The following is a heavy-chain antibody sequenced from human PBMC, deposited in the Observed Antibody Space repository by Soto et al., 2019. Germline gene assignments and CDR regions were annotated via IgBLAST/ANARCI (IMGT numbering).Heavy chain of an antibody. D-gene: IGHD3-3*01. CDR1: GFTFSSAW. CDR2: IKSKTDGGTT. Sequence: HGGSLRISCAASGFTFSSAWMSWDRQDQGKGLEWVGRIKSKTDGGTTDYAAPVKGRFTISRDDSKNTLYLQMNSLKTEDTAVYYCTTGGYYIDYYYGMDVWGQGTTVTVPS. CDR3: TTGGYYIDYYYGMDV. J-gene: IGHJ6*02. V-gene: IGHV3-15*01.